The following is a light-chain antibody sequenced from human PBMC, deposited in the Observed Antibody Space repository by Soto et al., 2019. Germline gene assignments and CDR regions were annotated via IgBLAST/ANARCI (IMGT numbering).Light chain of an antibody. CDR3: QKYNSAPFT. J-gene: IGKJ3*01. Sequence: DIPMTQSPTSLSASVGDRVTITCRASQAISNYLTWYQQKPGQVPNLLIYAASTLHSGVPSRFSGSGSGTDFTLNISSLQPEDVATYYCQKYNSAPFTFGPGTKVHIK. V-gene: IGKV1-27*01. CDR2: AAS. CDR1: QAISNY.